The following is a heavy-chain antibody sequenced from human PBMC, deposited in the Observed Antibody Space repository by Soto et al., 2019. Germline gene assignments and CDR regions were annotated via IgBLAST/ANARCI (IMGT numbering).Heavy chain of an antibody. CDR1: GLSLSTSGVG. Sequence: GSGPTLVNPTQTLTLTCTFSGLSLSTSGVGVGWIRQPPGKALEWLALIFWDDDKRYSPSLKSRLTITKDTSKNQVVLTMTNMDPVDTATYYCARYYYDSNGYSYYFDYWGEGILVTVSS. J-gene: IGHJ4*02. V-gene: IGHV2-5*02. D-gene: IGHD3-22*01. CDR2: IFWDDDK. CDR3: ARYYYDSNGYSYYFDY.